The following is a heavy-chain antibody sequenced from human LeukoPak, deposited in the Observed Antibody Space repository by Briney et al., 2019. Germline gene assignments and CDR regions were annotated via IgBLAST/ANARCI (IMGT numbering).Heavy chain of an antibody. V-gene: IGHV3-23*01. D-gene: IGHD2-21*01. CDR3: AKAPVTTCRGAYCYPFDY. J-gene: IGHJ4*02. CDR2: ISDSGNT. CDR1: GFTLSSYA. Sequence: GGSLRLSCAASGFTLSSYAMSWVRQAPGKGLEWVSAISDSGNTYHADSVKGQFTISRDSSKNTLFLQMNRLRPEDAAVYYCAKAPVTTCRGAYCYPFDYWGQGTLVTVSS.